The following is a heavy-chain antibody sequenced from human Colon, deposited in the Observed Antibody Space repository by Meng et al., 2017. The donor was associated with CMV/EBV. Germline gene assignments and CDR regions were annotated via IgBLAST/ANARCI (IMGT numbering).Heavy chain of an antibody. V-gene: IGHV1-2*02. D-gene: IGHD1-26*01. J-gene: IGHJ4*02. CDR1: GYTFTGYV. CDR2: INPITGGT. CDR3: ASLSGGDFDY. Sequence: QVRLVQSGAEVKKPGASVKVSCKASGYTFTGYVMYWVRQAPGQGLEWLGVINPITGGTNYAQKFQGRVTMTRDTSMNTAYMELSRLRSDDTAVYYCASLSGGDFDYWGQGTLVTVSS.